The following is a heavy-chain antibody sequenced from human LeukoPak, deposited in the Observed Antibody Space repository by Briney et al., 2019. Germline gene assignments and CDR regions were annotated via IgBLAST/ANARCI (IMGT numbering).Heavy chain of an antibody. D-gene: IGHD3-22*01. CDR2: IIPIFGTA. CDR1: GGTFGSYA. CDR3: ARDYSSGYSRAHDAFDI. V-gene: IGHV1-69*13. J-gene: IGHJ3*02. Sequence: SVKVSCKASGGTFGSYAISWVRQAPGQGLEWMGGIIPIFGTANYAQKFQGRVTITADESTSTAYMELSSLRSEDTAVYYCARDYSSGYSRAHDAFDIWGQGTMVTVSS.